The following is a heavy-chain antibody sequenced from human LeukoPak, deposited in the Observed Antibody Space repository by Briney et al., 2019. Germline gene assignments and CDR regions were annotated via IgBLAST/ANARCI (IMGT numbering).Heavy chain of an antibody. Sequence: PGGSLRLSCAASGFTFSTYNINWVRQAPGKGLEWISYISSSSNSIYYADSVKGRFTISRDNAKNSLYLRMNSLRDDDTALYYCARGGLYSSSPFDYWGQGTLVTVSS. CDR1: GFTFSTYN. J-gene: IGHJ4*02. D-gene: IGHD6-13*01. V-gene: IGHV3-48*02. CDR2: ISSSSNSI. CDR3: ARGGLYSSSPFDY.